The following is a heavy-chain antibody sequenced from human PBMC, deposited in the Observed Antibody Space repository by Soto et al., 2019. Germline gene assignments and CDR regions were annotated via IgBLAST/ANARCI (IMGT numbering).Heavy chain of an antibody. V-gene: IGHV1-18*04. CDR2: ISVYNGDT. CDR1: GYTFTSYG. J-gene: IGHJ5*02. D-gene: IGHD3-10*01. Sequence: ASVKVSCKASGYTFTSYGIDWVRQAPGQGLEWMGWISVYNGDTNYAQKFQGRVTMTADTSTSTAYMELRNLRSDDTAVYYCARDRPRWYYSSGLFDPWGQRTQVTVSS. CDR3: ARDRPRWYYSSGLFDP.